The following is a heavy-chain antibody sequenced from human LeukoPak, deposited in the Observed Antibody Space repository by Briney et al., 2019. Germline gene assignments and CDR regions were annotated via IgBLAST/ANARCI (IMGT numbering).Heavy chain of an antibody. V-gene: IGHV3-33*01. CDR1: GFTFSSYG. D-gene: IGHD6-19*01. CDR2: IWYDGSNK. CDR3: ARDEGIAVAAPLLVFDY. J-gene: IGHJ4*02. Sequence: GGSLRLSCAASGFTFSSYGMHWVRQAPGKGLEWVAVIWYDGSNKYYADSVKGRFTISRDNSKNTLYLQMNSLRAEDTAVYYCARDEGIAVAAPLLVFDYWGPGTLVTVSS.